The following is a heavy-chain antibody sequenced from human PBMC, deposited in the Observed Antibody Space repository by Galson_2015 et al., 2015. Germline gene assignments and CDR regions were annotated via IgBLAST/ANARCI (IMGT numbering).Heavy chain of an antibody. J-gene: IGHJ4*02. CDR2: INPNSGGT. CDR1: GYTFTGYY. CDR3: ARPRAATELDY. Sequence: SVKVSCKASGYTFTGYYMHWVRQAPGQGLEWMGRINPNSGGTNYAQKFQGRVTMTRDTSISTAYMELSRLRSDDTAVYYRARPRAATELDYWGQGTLVTVSS. D-gene: IGHD2-15*01. V-gene: IGHV1-2*06.